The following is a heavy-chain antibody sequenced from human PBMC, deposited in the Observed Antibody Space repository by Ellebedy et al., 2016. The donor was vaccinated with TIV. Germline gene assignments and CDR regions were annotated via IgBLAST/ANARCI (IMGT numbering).Heavy chain of an antibody. CDR3: ASEWAGFDY. J-gene: IGHJ4*02. Sequence: GESLKISCAASGLTFSSRWMSWVRQAPGKGLEWVANIQQDSSNKDYVDSVRGRFTVSRDNAKDSLYLQMNSLRAEDTAVYYCASEWAGFDYWGQGILVTVSS. V-gene: IGHV3-7*03. D-gene: IGHD1-26*01. CDR2: IQQDSSNK. CDR1: GLTFSSRW.